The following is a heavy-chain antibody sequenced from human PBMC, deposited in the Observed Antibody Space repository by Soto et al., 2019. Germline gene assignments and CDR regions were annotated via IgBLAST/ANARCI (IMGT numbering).Heavy chain of an antibody. J-gene: IGHJ6*02. CDR1: GFTFSSYW. Sequence: EVQLVESGGGLVQPGGSLRLSCAASGFTFSSYWMSWVRQAPGKGLEWVANVKQDGSEKYYVDSVKGRFTISRDNAKNSMYRQMNSQRAEDTAVYYCARDRYSYYDFWSGSLPFSYYVLDGWGQGTTVTVSS. CDR2: VKQDGSEK. CDR3: ARDRYSYYDFWSGSLPFSYYVLDG. V-gene: IGHV3-7*01. D-gene: IGHD3-3*01.